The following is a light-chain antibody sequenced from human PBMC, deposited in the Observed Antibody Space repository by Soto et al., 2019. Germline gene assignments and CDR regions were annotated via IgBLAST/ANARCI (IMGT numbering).Light chain of an antibody. J-gene: IGKJ2*01. CDR2: KAS. V-gene: IGKV1-5*03. CDR1: QSISSW. Sequence: DIQMTQSPSTLSASVGDRVTITCRASQSISSWLAWYQQKPGKAPKLLIYKASSLEGGIPSRFSGSASETEFTLTISSLQPEDVATYYCQQYNSYQYTFGQGTKLEIK. CDR3: QQYNSYQYT.